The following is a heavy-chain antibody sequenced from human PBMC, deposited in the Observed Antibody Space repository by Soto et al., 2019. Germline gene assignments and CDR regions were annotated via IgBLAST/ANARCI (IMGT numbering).Heavy chain of an antibody. CDR3: ARDDVLCDGGRCYGVPLDV. V-gene: IGHV3-66*01. Sequence: EVHLVESGGGLVQPGGSLRLSCAASGFTVSSKYMSWVRQAPGKGLEWVSLIQSGRPTYYADSVKGRFTISRDTSENTLHLQMDSLRAEDTAVYYCARDDVLCDGGRCYGVPLDVWGKGTTLTVSS. J-gene: IGHJ6*04. CDR2: IQSGRPT. D-gene: IGHD2-15*01. CDR1: GFTVSSKY.